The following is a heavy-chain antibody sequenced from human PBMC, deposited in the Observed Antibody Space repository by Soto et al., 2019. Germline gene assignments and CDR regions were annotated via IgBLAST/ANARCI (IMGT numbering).Heavy chain of an antibody. Sequence: QVQLVQSGAEVKKPGASVKVSCKASGYTFTSYYMHWVRQAPGQGLAWMVIINPSGGSTSYAQKFHGRVTMTRDTSTSTVYMELSSLRSEDTDVYYGERGLGIAAAGTDYWGQGTLVTVSS. CDR2: INPSGGST. J-gene: IGHJ4*02. CDR1: GYTFTSYY. CDR3: ERGLGIAAAGTDY. D-gene: IGHD6-13*01. V-gene: IGHV1-46*01.